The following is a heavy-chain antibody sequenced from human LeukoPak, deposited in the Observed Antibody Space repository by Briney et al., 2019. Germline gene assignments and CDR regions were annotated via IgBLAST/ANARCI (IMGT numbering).Heavy chain of an antibody. CDR1: GGSFSGYY. V-gene: IGHV4-34*01. D-gene: IGHD2-2*02. J-gene: IGHJ3*02. CDR2: INHSGST. Sequence: SETLSLTCAVYGGSFSGYYWSRIRQPPGKGLEWIGEINHSGSTNYNPSLKSRVTISVDTSKNQFSLKLSSVTAADTAVYYCASYRYCSSTSCYTPDAFDIWGQGTMVTVSS. CDR3: ASYRYCSSTSCYTPDAFDI.